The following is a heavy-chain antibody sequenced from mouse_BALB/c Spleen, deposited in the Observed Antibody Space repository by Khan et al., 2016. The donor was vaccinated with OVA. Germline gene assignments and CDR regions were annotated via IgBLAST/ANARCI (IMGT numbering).Heavy chain of an antibody. CDR1: GYSITSDYA. V-gene: IGHV3-2*02. CDR3: ARSVTVTTVAATDFDY. D-gene: IGHD1-1*01. CDR2: ISYSGRT. Sequence: EVQLLESGPGLVKPSQSLSLTCTVTGYSITSDYAWNWIRQFPGNKLEWMGYISYSGRTSYNPSLKSRISITRDTSKNPFFLQLNSVTPEDTATYYCARSVTVTTVAATDFDYWGQGTTLTVSS. J-gene: IGHJ2*01.